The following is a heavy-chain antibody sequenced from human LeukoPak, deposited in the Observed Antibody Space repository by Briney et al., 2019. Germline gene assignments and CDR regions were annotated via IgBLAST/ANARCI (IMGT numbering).Heavy chain of an antibody. D-gene: IGHD3-10*01. V-gene: IGHV3-23*01. CDR2: ISGSGGST. CDR1: GFTFSSYA. J-gene: IGHJ6*02. Sequence: GGSLRLSCAASGFTFSSYAMSWVRQAPGKGLEWVSAISGSGGSTYYADSVKGRFTTSRDNSKNTLYLQMNSLRAEDTAVYYCAKGGGLWFGESPYGMDVWGQGTTVTVSS. CDR3: AKGGGLWFGESPYGMDV.